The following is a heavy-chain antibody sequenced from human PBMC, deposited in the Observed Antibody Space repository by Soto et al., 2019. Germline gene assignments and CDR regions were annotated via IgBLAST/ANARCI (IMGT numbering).Heavy chain of an antibody. V-gene: IGHV4-30-4*02. CDR2: IYYSGST. CDR1: GGSISSGDYY. J-gene: IGHJ3*02. D-gene: IGHD3-3*01. CDR3: AREFLAGSDAFDI. Sequence: SETLSLTCTVSGGSISSGDYYWSWIRQPPGKGLEWIGYIYYSGSTYYNPSLKSRVTISVDTSKNQFSLKLSSVTAADTAVYYCAREFLAGSDAFDIWGQGTMVTVSS.